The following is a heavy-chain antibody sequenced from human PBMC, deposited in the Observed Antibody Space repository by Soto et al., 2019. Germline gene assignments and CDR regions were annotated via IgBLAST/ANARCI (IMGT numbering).Heavy chain of an antibody. J-gene: IGHJ6*02. V-gene: IGHV5-10-1*01. CDR3: ARVIGPGIQLWLGSYYYYGMDV. D-gene: IGHD5-18*01. CDR2: IDPSDSYT. CDR1: GYSFTSYW. Sequence: PGESLKISCKGSGYSFTSYWISWVRQMPGKGLEWMGRIDPSDSYTNYSPSFQGHVTISADKSISTAYLQWSSLKASDTAMYYCARVIGPGIQLWLGSYYYYGMDVWGQGTTVNVSS.